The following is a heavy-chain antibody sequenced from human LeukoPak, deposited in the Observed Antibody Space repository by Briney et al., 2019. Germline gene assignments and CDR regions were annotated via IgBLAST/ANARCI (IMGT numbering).Heavy chain of an antibody. CDR2: IKQDGSEK. CDR3: ARVWPYTGRPYAYDF. Sequence: GGSLRLSCAASGFTFNSYWMSWVRQAPGKGLEWVANIKQDGSEKYYVDSVKGRFTISRDNAKNSLYLQMNSLRAEDTAVYCCARVWPYTGRPYAYDFWGQGSLVTVSS. J-gene: IGHJ4*02. D-gene: IGHD1-26*01. CDR1: GFTFNSYW. V-gene: IGHV3-7*05.